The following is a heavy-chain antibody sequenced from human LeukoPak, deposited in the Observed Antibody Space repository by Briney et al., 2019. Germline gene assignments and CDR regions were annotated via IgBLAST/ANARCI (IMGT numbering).Heavy chain of an antibody. D-gene: IGHD2-2*01. CDR1: SFTFSSYA. CDR2: ISGSGGST. Sequence: PGVSLTLTCAASSFTFSSYALSWLRQAPGKGLEWVSAISGSGGSTYYADSEKGRFTISRDNSKNTLYQQMNSLSAEDPALYYCAKDADYCSSTCCSRVFDRWGQGTLVTASS. CDR3: AKDADYCSSTCCSRVFDR. V-gene: IGHV3-23*01. J-gene: IGHJ5*02.